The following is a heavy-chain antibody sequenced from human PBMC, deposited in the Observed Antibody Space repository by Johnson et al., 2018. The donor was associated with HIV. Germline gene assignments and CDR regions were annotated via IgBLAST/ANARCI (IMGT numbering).Heavy chain of an antibody. CDR3: AIGRGEFPRHAFDI. CDR1: IFTFRSSG. J-gene: IGHJ3*02. V-gene: IGHV3-30*02. Sequence: QVQLVESGGGVAQPGGSLRLSCAASIFTFRSSGMHWVRQAPGKVLEWVTFIRYDGSEKYFADSVKGRFTISRDNSRNTLFLHMNSLRADDTAVYYCAIGRGEFPRHAFDIWGQGTMVTVSS. D-gene: IGHD3-10*01. CDR2: IRYDGSEK.